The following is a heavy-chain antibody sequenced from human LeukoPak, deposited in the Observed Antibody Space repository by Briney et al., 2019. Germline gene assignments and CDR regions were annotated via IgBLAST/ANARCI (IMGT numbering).Heavy chain of an antibody. V-gene: IGHV3-74*01. J-gene: IGHJ3*02. CDR1: GFTFSRDW. D-gene: IGHD1-26*01. CDR3: AGDLGWDDVFDI. Sequence: SGGSLRLSCAASGFTFSRDWMHWVRQAPGKGLVWVSRINSDGSSTSYADSVKGRFTISRDNAKNTLYLQINSLRAEDTAVYYCAGDLGWDDVFDIWGQGTMVTVSS. CDR2: INSDGSST.